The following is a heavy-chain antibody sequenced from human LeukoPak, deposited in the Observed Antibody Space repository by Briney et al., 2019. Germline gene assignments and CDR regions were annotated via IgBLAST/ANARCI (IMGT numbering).Heavy chain of an antibody. Sequence: GGSLRLSCATSAFSFNTYGMHWVRQAPGKGLQWVAFIRYNGNDQYYADSVKGRFTISRDNAKNSLYLQMNSLRAEDTAVHYCARDCSGGSCFYYWGQGTLVTVSS. CDR1: AFSFNTYG. J-gene: IGHJ4*02. D-gene: IGHD2-15*01. CDR2: IRYNGNDQ. V-gene: IGHV3-30*02. CDR3: ARDCSGGSCFYY.